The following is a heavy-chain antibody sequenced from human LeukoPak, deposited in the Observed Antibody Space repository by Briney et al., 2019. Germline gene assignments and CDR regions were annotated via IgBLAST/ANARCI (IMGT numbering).Heavy chain of an antibody. V-gene: IGHV4-39*01. D-gene: IGHD3-10*01. Sequence: PSETLSLTCTVSGGSISSSNYYRGWIRQPPGKGLEWIGGIYHTGSTHYNPSLKSRVTISVDTSKNQPSLRLTSVTAADTALYYCILGGKLDYWGQGVLVTVSS. CDR3: ILGGKLDY. J-gene: IGHJ4*02. CDR1: GGSISSSNYY. CDR2: IYHTGST.